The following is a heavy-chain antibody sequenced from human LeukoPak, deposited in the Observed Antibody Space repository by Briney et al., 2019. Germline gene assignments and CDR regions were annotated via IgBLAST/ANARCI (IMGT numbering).Heavy chain of an antibody. V-gene: IGHV3-74*01. D-gene: IGHD5-24*01. CDR3: ARGENNYGYYYFDY. CDR2: IKYDGSYT. Sequence: GRSLRLSCAASGFTFSGYWMHWVRHAAGKVLVWVARIKYDGSYTNYAHSVKGRFTISRDNAKNSLYLQINSLRAEDTSVYYCARGENNYGYYYFDYWGQGTLVTVSS. J-gene: IGHJ4*02. CDR1: GFTFSGYW.